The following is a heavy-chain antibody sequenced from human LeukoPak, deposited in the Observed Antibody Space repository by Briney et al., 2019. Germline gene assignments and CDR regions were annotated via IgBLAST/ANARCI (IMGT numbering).Heavy chain of an antibody. Sequence: GGSLRLSCAASGFTFSSYWMSWVRQAPGKGLEWVANIKQDGSEKYYVDSVKGQFTISRDNAKNSLYLQMNSLRAEDTAVYYCARTLGQSPDAFDIWGQGTMVTVSS. CDR2: IKQDGSEK. V-gene: IGHV3-7*01. CDR1: GFTFSSYW. CDR3: ARTLGQSPDAFDI. D-gene: IGHD3-16*01. J-gene: IGHJ3*02.